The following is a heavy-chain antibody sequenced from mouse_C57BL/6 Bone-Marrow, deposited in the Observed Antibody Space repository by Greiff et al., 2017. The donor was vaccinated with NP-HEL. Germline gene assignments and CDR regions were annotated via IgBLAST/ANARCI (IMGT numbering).Heavy chain of an antibody. V-gene: IGHV5-4*01. D-gene: IGHD2-4*01. CDR3: ARDAIYYDYDEGGFGY. Sequence: EVQGVESGGGLVKPGGSLKLSCAASGFTFSSYAMSWVRQTPEKRLEWVATISDGGSYTYYPDNVKGRFTISRDNAKNNLYLQMSHLKSEDTAMYYCARDAIYYDYDEGGFGYWGQGTTLTVAS. CDR1: GFTFSSYA. CDR2: ISDGGSYT. J-gene: IGHJ2*01.